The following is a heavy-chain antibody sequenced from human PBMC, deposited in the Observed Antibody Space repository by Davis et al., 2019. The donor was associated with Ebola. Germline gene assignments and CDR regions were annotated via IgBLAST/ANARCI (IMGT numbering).Heavy chain of an antibody. CDR3: ARGYYGDAFDI. Sequence: SETLSLTCAVSGGSISSGGYSWSWIRQPPGKGLEWIGYIYHSGSTYYNPSLKSRVTISVDTSKNQFSLKLSSVTAADTAVYYCARGYYGDAFDIWGQRTMVTVSS. CDR2: IYHSGST. D-gene: IGHD3-22*01. J-gene: IGHJ3*02. CDR1: GGSISSGGYS. V-gene: IGHV4-30-2*01.